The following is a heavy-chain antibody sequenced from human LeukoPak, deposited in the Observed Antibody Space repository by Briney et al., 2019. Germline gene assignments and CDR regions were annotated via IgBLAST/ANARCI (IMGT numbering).Heavy chain of an antibody. J-gene: IGHJ4*02. D-gene: IGHD6-19*01. V-gene: IGHV3-33*01. CDR2: TWYDGSNK. CDR3: SRDRSGWYLFDY. CDR1: GFTFCSCG. Sequence: GGSLSLFCAASGFTFCSCGVHWVRQAPGEGLEWVAVTWYDGSNKYYADSVRGRFTISRDNSKNPLYLQMNSLGAVDTAVYYCSRDRSGWYLFDYWGQGTLGTVSS.